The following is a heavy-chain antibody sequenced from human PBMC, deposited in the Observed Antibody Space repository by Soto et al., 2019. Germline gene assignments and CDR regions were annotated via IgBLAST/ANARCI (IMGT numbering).Heavy chain of an antibody. J-gene: IGHJ4*02. CDR2: ISSTTNYI. V-gene: IGHV3-21*06. Sequence: GGSLRLSCAASGFTFTRYSMNWVRQAPGKGLEWVSSISSTTNYIYYGDSMKGRFTISRDNAKNSLYLEMNSLRAEDTTVYYCARESEDLTSNFDYWGQGTLVPSPQ. CDR1: GFTFTRYS. CDR3: ARESEDLTSNFDY.